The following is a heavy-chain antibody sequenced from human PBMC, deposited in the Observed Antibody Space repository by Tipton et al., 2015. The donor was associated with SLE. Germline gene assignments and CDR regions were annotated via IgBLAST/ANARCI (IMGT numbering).Heavy chain of an antibody. CDR3: AKGGYSHGFDY. D-gene: IGHD5-18*01. J-gene: IGHJ4*02. CDR1: GFTFSSYG. Sequence: QLVQSGGGVVQPGRSLRLSCAASGFTFSSYGMHWVRQAPGKGLEWVAVIWYDGSNKYYADSVKGRFTISRDNSKNTLYLQMNSLRAEDTAMYYCAKGGYSHGFDYWGQGTLVTVSS. V-gene: IGHV3-33*08. CDR2: IWYDGSNK.